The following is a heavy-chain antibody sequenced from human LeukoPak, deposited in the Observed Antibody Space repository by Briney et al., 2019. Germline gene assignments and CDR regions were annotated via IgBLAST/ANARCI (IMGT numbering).Heavy chain of an antibody. CDR1: GGTFISYA. D-gene: IGHD2-2*01. Sequence: GASVKVSCKASGGTFISYAISWVRQAPGQGLEWMGGIIPIFGTANYAQKFQGRVTITTDESTSTAYMELSSLRSEDTAVYYCARVLGKYCSSTSCYYSWFDPWGQGTLVTVSS. J-gene: IGHJ5*02. CDR2: IIPIFGTA. V-gene: IGHV1-69*05. CDR3: ARVLGKYCSSTSCYYSWFDP.